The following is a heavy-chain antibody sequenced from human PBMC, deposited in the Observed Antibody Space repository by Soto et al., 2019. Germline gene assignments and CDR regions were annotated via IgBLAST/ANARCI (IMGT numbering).Heavy chain of an antibody. CDR3: ARFPVAGTYP. D-gene: IGHD6-19*01. V-gene: IGHV1-3*01. CDR2: INAGNGNT. J-gene: IGHJ5*02. Sequence: ASVKVSCKASGYTFTSYAMHWVRQAPGQRLEWMGWINAGNGNTNYAQKLQGRVTMTTDTSTSTAYMELRSLRSDDTAVYYCARFPVAGTYPWGQGTLVTVSS. CDR1: GYTFTSYA.